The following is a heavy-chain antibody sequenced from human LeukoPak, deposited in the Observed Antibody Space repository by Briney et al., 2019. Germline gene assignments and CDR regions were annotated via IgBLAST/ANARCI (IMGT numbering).Heavy chain of an antibody. V-gene: IGHV7-4-1*02. CDR3: ARVAQGDYVDY. D-gene: IGHD2-15*01. CDR1: GYAFTSYA. CDR2: INTNTGNP. Sequence: EASVTVSCTASGYAFTSYAMNWVRQAPGQGLEWMGWINTNTGNPTYAQGFTGRFVFSLDNSVSTAYLQISSLKAEDTAVYYCARVAQGDYVDYWGQGTLVTVSS. J-gene: IGHJ4*02.